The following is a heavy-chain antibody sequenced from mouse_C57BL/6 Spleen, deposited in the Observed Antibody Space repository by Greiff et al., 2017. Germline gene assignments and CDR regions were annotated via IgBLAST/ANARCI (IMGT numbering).Heavy chain of an antibody. CDR1: GYSITSGYY. V-gene: IGHV3-6*01. CDR3: AREGGRGAMDY. CDR2: ISYDGSN. Sequence: DVQLVESGPGLVKPSQSLSLTCSVTGYSITSGYYWNWIRQFPGNKLEWMGYISYDGSNDYNPSLKNRISITRDTSKNQFFLKLKSVTTEDTATYYCAREGGRGAMDYWGQGTSVTVSS. J-gene: IGHJ4*01.